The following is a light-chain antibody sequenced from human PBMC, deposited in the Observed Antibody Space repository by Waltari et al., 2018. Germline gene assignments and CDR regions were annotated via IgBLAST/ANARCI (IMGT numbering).Light chain of an antibody. V-gene: IGLV3-21*02. CDR1: DIGSKS. CDR3: QVWDDNSEQVI. Sequence: SFVVTQTPSVSVAPGQTAKIEGGGKDIGSKSVQWYRQKAGQAPVLVIYDDSDRHTGIPERFSGSNSRNTATLTISSVEAGDEADYYCQVWDDNSEQVIFGGGSKLTVL. CDR2: DDS. J-gene: IGLJ2*01.